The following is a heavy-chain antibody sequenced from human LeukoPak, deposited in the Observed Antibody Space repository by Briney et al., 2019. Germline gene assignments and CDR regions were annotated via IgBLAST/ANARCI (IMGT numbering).Heavy chain of an antibody. J-gene: IGHJ5*02. CDR3: ARDDGSGSYRSSDWFDP. Sequence: ASVKVSCKASGYTFTGYYMHWVRQAPGQGLEWMGWINPNSGGTNYAQKFQGRVTMTRDTSISTAYMELSRLRSDDTAVYYCARDDGSGSYRSSDWFDPWGQGTLVTVSS. D-gene: IGHD3-10*01. CDR1: GYTFTGYY. V-gene: IGHV1-2*02. CDR2: INPNSGGT.